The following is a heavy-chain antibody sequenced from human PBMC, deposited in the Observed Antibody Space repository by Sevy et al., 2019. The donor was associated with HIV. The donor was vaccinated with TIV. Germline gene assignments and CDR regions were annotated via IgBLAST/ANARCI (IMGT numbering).Heavy chain of an antibody. CDR2: IVVGSGNT. J-gene: IGHJ6*02. D-gene: IGHD5-18*01. Sequence: ASVKVSCKASGFTFTSSAVQWVRQARGQRLEWIGWIVVGSGNTNYAQKFQERVTITRDMSTSTAYMELSSLRSEDTAVYYCAAGQAAMVTGVPYYYYGMDVWGQGTTVTVSS. V-gene: IGHV1-58*01. CDR3: AAGQAAMVTGVPYYYYGMDV. CDR1: GFTFTSSA.